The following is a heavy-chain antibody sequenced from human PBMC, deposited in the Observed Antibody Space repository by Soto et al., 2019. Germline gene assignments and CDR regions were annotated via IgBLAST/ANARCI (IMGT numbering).Heavy chain of an antibody. CDR3: ARARGSSSGTTPWFDP. CDR2: TFYRSKWHN. D-gene: IGHD1-1*01. Sequence: SQTLSLTCAISGDSVSSNSAAWNWIRQSPSRGLEWLGRTFYRSKWHNAYAVSVKSRITINPDTSKNQFSLQLNSVTPDDTAVYYCARARGSSSGTTPWFDPWGQGTLVTVSS. CDR1: GDSVSSNSAA. J-gene: IGHJ5*02. V-gene: IGHV6-1*01.